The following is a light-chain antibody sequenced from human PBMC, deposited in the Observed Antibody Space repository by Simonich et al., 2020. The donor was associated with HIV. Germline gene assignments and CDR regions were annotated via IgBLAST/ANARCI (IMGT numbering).Light chain of an antibody. CDR1: QGISNA. CDR3: QQFDSYPLT. V-gene: IGKV1-13*02. J-gene: IGKJ4*01. Sequence: AIQLTQSPSSLSASVGDTVTITCRASQGISNALTWYQQKPGKPPILLIYDASSLESGVPSRFSGSGSGTHFSLTISSLQPEEFATYFCQQFDSYPLTFGGGTKVEIK. CDR2: DAS.